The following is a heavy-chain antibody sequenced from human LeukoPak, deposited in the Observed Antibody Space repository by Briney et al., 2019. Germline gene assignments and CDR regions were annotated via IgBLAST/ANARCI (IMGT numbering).Heavy chain of an antibody. D-gene: IGHD6-19*01. CDR2: ISAYNGNT. CDR1: GYTFTSSG. Sequence: ASVKVSCKASGYTFTSSGISWVRQAPGQGLEWMGWISAYNGNTNYAQKFQGRVTMTTDTSTSTAYMELRSLRFDDTAVYYCARASGWYERGPDYYYYYMDVWGKGTTVTVSS. J-gene: IGHJ6*03. V-gene: IGHV1-18*01. CDR3: ARASGWYERGPDYYYYYMDV.